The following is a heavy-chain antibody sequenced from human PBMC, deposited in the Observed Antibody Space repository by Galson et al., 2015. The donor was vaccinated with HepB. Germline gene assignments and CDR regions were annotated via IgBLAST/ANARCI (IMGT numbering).Heavy chain of an antibody. CDR2: ISYDGSNK. D-gene: IGHD4-23*01. CDR1: GFTFSSYA. J-gene: IGHJ4*02. CDR3: ARDGDYGGSSYYFDY. Sequence: SLRLSCAASGFTFSSYAMHWVRQAPGKGLEWVAVISYDGSNKYYADSVKGRFTISRDNSKNTLYLQMNSLRAEDTAVYYCARDGDYGGSSYYFDYWGQGTLVTVSS. V-gene: IGHV3-30-3*01.